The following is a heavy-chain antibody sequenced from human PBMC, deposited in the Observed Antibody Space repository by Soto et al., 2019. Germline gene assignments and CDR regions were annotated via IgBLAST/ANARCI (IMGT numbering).Heavy chain of an antibody. D-gene: IGHD5-12*01. CDR2: IIPIFGTA. V-gene: IGHV1-69*01. Sequence: QVQLVQSGAEVKKPGSSVKVSCKASGGTFSSYAISWVRQAPGQGLEWMGGIIPIFGTANYAQKFQGRVTITADESTSTAYLELSSRRSEDTAVYYCARGGYRGYYYGMDVWGQGTTVTVSS. J-gene: IGHJ6*02. CDR1: GGTFSSYA. CDR3: ARGGYRGYYYGMDV.